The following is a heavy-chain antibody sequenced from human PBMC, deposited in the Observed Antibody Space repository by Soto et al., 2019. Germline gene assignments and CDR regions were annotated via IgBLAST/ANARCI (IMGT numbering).Heavy chain of an antibody. V-gene: IGHV5-51*01. CDR1: GYSFPIYW. D-gene: IGHD3-22*01. J-gene: IGHJ4*02. Sequence: PGESLKISCKGSGYSFPIYWIGWVRQMPGKGLEWMGIIYPGDSDTRYSPSFQGQVTISADKSISTAYLQWSSLKASDTAMYYCVRRADYDSSGGGGFSGYGGQGTLVTVSS. CDR3: VRRADYDSSGGGGFSGY. CDR2: IYPGDSDT.